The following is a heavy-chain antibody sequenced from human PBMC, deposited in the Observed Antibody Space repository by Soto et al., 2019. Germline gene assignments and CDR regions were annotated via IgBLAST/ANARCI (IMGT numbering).Heavy chain of an antibody. CDR2: IWNHGNAQ. V-gene: IGHV3-33*01. CDR1: GFIFSRYG. D-gene: IGHD4-17*01. CDR3: VRDDDYDDNALDL. Sequence: QVQLVESGGGVVQPGRSLRLSCAAYGFIFSRYGMHWVRQTPGKGLEWVAVIWNHGNAQHYADSVKGRFTISRDNSNNALYLQMNSLRAEDTALYYCVRDDDYDDNALDLWGQGTLVTVSS. J-gene: IGHJ5*02.